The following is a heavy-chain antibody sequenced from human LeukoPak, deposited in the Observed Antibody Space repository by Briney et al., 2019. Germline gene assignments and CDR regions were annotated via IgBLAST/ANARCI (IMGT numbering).Heavy chain of an antibody. V-gene: IGHV4-59*01. D-gene: IGHD3-10*01. Sequence: PSETLSLTCTVSGGSISSCYWSWIRQPPGKGLEWIGYIYYSGSTNYNPSLKSRVTISVDTSKNQFSLKLSSVTAADTAVYYCARSPYGSGSYYLHYYYYYYMDVWGKGTTVTISS. J-gene: IGHJ6*03. CDR3: ARSPYGSGSYYLHYYYYYYMDV. CDR2: IYYSGST. CDR1: GGSISSCY.